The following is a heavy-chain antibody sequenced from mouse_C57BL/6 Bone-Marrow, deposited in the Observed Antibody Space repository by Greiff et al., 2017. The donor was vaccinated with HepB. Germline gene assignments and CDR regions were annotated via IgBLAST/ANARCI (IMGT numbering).Heavy chain of an antibody. J-gene: IGHJ4*01. V-gene: IGHV5-6*01. CDR3: ARPRYYAMDY. Sequence: EVKLMESGGDLVKPGGSLKLSCAASGFTFSSYGMSWVRQTPDKRLEWVATISSGGSYTYYPDSVKGRFTISRDNAKNTLYLQMSSLKSEDTAMYYCARPRYYAMDYWGQGTSVTVSS. CDR1: GFTFSSYG. CDR2: ISSGGSYT.